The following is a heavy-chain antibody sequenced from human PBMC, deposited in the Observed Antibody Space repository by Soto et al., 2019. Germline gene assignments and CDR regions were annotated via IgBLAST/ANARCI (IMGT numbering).Heavy chain of an antibody. Sequence: QVQLQESGPGLVKPSGTLSLTCAVSGGSISSSNWWSWVRQPPGKGLEWIGEINHSGSTNYNPSLKSPVTISVDKSKNQFSLKLSSVTAADTAVYYCAALTVTTYYYYGMDVWGQGTTVTVSS. CDR1: GGSISSSNW. CDR2: INHSGST. D-gene: IGHD4-17*01. CDR3: AALTVTTYYYYGMDV. J-gene: IGHJ6*02. V-gene: IGHV4-4*02.